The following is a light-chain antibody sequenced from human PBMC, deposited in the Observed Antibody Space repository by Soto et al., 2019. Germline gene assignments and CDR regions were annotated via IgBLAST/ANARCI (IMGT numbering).Light chain of an antibody. CDR1: SSDIGGHHF. Sequence: QSVLTQPAYVSGSPGQSITISCTGTSSDIGGHHFVYWYQQQSGKAPKLVIYEVTDRPSGVSDRFSGSKSGNTASLTISGLQPEDEADYYCSSYTSSSLYVFGTGTKVTVL. V-gene: IGLV2-14*01. CDR2: EVT. CDR3: SSYTSSSLYV. J-gene: IGLJ1*01.